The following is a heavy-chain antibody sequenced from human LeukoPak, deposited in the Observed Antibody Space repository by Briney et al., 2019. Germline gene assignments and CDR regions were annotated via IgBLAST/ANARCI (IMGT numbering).Heavy chain of an antibody. CDR3: ARDGAWQWLSI. V-gene: IGHV3-7*01. CDR1: GFTFSSYW. J-gene: IGHJ3*02. D-gene: IGHD6-19*01. Sequence: GGSLRLSCAASGFTFSSYWMSWVRQAPGKGLEWVANIKQDGNEKYYVDSVKGRFTISRDNAKNSVYLQMNSLRAEDTAVYYCARDGAWQWLSIWGQGTTVTVSS. CDR2: IKQDGNEK.